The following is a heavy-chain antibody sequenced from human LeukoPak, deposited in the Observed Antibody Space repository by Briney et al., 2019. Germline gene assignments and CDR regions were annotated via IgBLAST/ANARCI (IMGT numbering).Heavy chain of an antibody. CDR1: GFTFSNFA. D-gene: IGHD2-8*01. CDR2: ISDDGSNK. J-gene: IGHJ4*02. CDR3: ARDDVRMGFDH. Sequence: PGRALRLSCAASGFTFSNFAMHWVRQTPGKGRSWVALISDDGSNKYYADSVKGRFTVSRDNSKNTLFLQMNSLRTEDTAVFYCARDDVRMGFDHWGQGTLVTVSS. V-gene: IGHV3-30*14.